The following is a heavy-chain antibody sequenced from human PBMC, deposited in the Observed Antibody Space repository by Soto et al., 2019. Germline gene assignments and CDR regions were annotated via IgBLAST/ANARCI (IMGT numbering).Heavy chain of an antibody. D-gene: IGHD3-10*01. CDR1: VFTFRTYT. Sequence: LXLFCISSVFTFRTYTMHWVRPAPGKGLEWVSGIRGFSPYTFYAESVKGRFTISRDNAKNSLYLQMNSLRAEDTAVYYCARDRGYDAHDYYYNAMDVWGQGTTVTVSS. CDR3: ARDRGYDAHDYYYNAMDV. V-gene: IGHV3-21*01. CDR2: IRGFSPYT. J-gene: IGHJ6*02.